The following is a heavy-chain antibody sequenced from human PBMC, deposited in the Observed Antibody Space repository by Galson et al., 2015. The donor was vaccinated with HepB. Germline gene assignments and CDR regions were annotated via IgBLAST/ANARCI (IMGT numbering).Heavy chain of an antibody. V-gene: IGHV4-59*01. CDR1: GGPISSYY. J-gene: IGHJ5*02. CDR2: LYYRGRT. D-gene: IGHD3-16*02. Sequence: ETLSLTCSVSGGPISSYYWRWIRQPPGKGLEWIGFLYYRGRTKYNPSLKSRVHIPEDTSKNQFSLRLSSVTAADTAVYYCARVDYDYLWGIYRNDHWFDPWGQGTLVTVSS. CDR3: ARVDYDYLWGIYRNDHWFDP.